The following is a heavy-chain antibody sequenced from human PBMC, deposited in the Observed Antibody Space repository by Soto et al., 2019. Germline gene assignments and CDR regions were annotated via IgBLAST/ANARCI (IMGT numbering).Heavy chain of an antibody. D-gene: IGHD2-8*01. CDR2: ISAYNGNT. V-gene: IGHV1-18*01. CDR3: ARDRGDIVLMVYASDFDD. Sequence: ASVKVSCKASGYTFTSYGISWVRQAPGQGLEWMGWISAYNGNTNYAQKLQGRVTMTTDTSTSTAYMELRSLRSDDTAVYYCARDRGDIVLMVYASDFDDWGQGTLVTVSS. CDR1: GYTFTSYG. J-gene: IGHJ4*02.